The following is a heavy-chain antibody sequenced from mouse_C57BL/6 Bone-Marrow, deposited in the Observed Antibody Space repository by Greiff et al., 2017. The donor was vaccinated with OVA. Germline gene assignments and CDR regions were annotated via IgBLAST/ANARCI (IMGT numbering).Heavy chain of an antibody. Sequence: EVHLVESGGGLVKPGGSLKLSCAASGFTFSSYAMSWVRQTPEKRLEWVATISDGGSYTYYPDNVKGRFTISRDNAKNNLYLQMSHLKSEDTAMYYCAREESFITTVVAPYYYAMDYWGQGTSVTVSS. D-gene: IGHD1-1*01. CDR2: ISDGGSYT. V-gene: IGHV5-4*01. CDR3: AREESFITTVVAPYYYAMDY. CDR1: GFTFSSYA. J-gene: IGHJ4*01.